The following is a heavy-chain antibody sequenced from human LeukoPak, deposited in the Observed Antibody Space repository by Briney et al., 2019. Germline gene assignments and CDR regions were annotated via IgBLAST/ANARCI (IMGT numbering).Heavy chain of an antibody. CDR1: GFTFSSYG. Sequence: GGPLRLSCAASGFTFSSYGMHWVRQAPGKGLEWVAVISHDGSNIYYGDSVKGRFSISRDNSKNTLYLQMNSLRAEDTAVYYCAKDPYRVVVATGNYLDPWGQGTLVTVSS. D-gene: IGHD2-15*01. CDR3: AKDPYRVVVATGNYLDP. CDR2: ISHDGSNI. J-gene: IGHJ5*02. V-gene: IGHV3-30*18.